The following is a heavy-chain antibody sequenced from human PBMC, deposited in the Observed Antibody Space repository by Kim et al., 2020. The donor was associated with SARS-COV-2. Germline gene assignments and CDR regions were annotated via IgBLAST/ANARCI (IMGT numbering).Heavy chain of an antibody. J-gene: IGHJ4*02. CDR1: GFTFGNYA. D-gene: IGHD3-22*01. V-gene: IGHV3-23*01. CDR3: AKARTSYDNSGFDY. Sequence: GGSLRLSCAASGFTFGNYAMNWVRQAPGKGLEWVSNIRGSGDRTFYADSMKGRFTISRDNSKNTLYLQMNSLRADDTAVYYCAKARTSYDNSGFDYWGQGTLVTVSS. CDR2: IRGSGDRT.